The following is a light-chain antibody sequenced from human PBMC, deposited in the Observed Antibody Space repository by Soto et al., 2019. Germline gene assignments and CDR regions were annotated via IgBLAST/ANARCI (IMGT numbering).Light chain of an antibody. CDR2: AVS. V-gene: IGLV2-8*01. Sequence: QSVLTQPPSASGSPGQSLTISCTGTSSDVGGYNFVSWYQHNPGKAPKLMIFAVSRRPSGVPDRFSGSMSGNTASLTVSGLQAEDEADYYCSSYAGSNNLVFGTGTKLTVL. CDR1: SSDVGGYNF. J-gene: IGLJ1*01. CDR3: SSYAGSNNLV.